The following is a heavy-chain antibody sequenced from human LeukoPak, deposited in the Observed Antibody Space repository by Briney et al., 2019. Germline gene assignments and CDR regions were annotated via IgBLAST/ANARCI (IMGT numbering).Heavy chain of an antibody. CDR2: IIPIFGTA. V-gene: IGHV1-69*13. CDR3: ASSLGSSGYFLFDY. CDR1: GGTFSSYA. D-gene: IGHD3-22*01. Sequence: GASVKVSCKASGGTFSSYAISWVRQAPGQGLEWMGGIIPIFGTANYAQKFQGRVTITADESTSTAYMELSSLRSEDTAVYYCASSLGSSGYFLFDYWGQGTLVTVSS. J-gene: IGHJ4*02.